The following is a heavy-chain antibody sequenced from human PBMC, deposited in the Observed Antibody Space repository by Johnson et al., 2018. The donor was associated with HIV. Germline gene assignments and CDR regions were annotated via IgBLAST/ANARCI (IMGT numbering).Heavy chain of an antibody. Sequence: QVQLVESGGGVVQPGRSLRLSCAASGFTFSSYVMHWVRQASGKGLEWVAVISYDGSNKYYADSVKGRFSISRDNSKNTRYLQMNSLRAEDTALYYCAIGTIFGEVDAFDIWGQGTVVTISS. J-gene: IGHJ3*02. D-gene: IGHD3-3*01. CDR1: GFTFSSYV. V-gene: IGHV3-30-3*01. CDR2: ISYDGSNK. CDR3: AIGTIFGEVDAFDI.